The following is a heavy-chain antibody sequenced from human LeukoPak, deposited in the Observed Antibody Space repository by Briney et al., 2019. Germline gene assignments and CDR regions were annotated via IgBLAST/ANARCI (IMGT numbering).Heavy chain of an antibody. Sequence: GGSLRLSCAASGFTFSSYAMHWVRQAPGKGLEWVAVISYDGSNKYYADSVKGRFTISRDNSKNTLYLQMNSLRAEDTAVYYCAKGGPLATYYYDSSGPRYFDYWGQETLVTVSS. V-gene: IGHV3-30*04. CDR3: AKGGPLATYYYDSSGPRYFDY. J-gene: IGHJ4*02. CDR2: ISYDGSNK. D-gene: IGHD3-22*01. CDR1: GFTFSSYA.